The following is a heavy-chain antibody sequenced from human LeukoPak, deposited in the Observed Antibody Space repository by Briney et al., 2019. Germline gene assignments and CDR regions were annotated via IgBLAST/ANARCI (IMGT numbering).Heavy chain of an antibody. J-gene: IGHJ4*02. D-gene: IGHD2-15*01. Sequence: GGSLRLSCTVSGFTVSSNSWSWVRQAPGKGMEWVSFIYSGGNTHYSESVKGRFTLSRDKSKKTLYLQMNSLRAEDTAIYYCARRAGEYSHPYDYWGQGTLVTVSS. V-gene: IGHV3-53*01. CDR1: GFTVSSNS. CDR2: IYSGGNT. CDR3: ARRAGEYSHPYDY.